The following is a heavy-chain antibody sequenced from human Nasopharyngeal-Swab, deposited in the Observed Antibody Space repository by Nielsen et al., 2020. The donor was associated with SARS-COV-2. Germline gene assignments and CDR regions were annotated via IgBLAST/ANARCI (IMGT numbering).Heavy chain of an antibody. V-gene: IGHV1-24*01. J-gene: IGHJ6*02. CDR3: ATGAPLGPELLDPYYYGMDV. Sequence: ASVKVSCKVSGYTLTELSMHWVRQAPGKGLEWMGGFDPEDGETIYAQKFQGRVTMTEDTSTDTAYMELSSLRSEDTAVYYCATGAPLGPELLDPYYYGMDVWDQGTTVTVSS. CDR1: GYTLTELS. CDR2: FDPEDGET. D-gene: IGHD1-26*01.